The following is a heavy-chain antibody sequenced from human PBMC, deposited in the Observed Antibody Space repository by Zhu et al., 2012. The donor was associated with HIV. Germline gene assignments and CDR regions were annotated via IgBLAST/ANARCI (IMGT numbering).Heavy chain of an antibody. Sequence: QVQLQESGPGLVKPSQTLSLTCTVSGGSISSGDYYWSWIRQPPGKGLEWIAYIHHSGTTYYNPSLKSRLSISIDTSKNQFSLRLSSVSAADTAVYFCARADGSGTYYYYYMTSGAKGPRVTVSS. J-gene: IGHJ6*03. CDR3: ARADGSGTYYYYYMTS. CDR2: IHHSGTT. D-gene: IGHD3-10*01. CDR1: GGSISSGDYY. V-gene: IGHV4-30-4*08.